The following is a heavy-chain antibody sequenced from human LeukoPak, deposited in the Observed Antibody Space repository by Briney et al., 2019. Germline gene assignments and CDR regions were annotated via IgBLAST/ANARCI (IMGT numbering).Heavy chain of an antibody. CDR3: ARSLDGDGFDY. D-gene: IGHD2-21*02. CDR2: IYSGGST. CDR1: GFTVSSNY. V-gene: IGHV3-53*01. J-gene: IGHJ4*02. Sequence: GSLRLSCAASGFTVSSNYMSWVRQAPGKGLEWVSVIYSGGSTYYADSVKGRFTISRDNSKNTLYPQMNSLRAEDTAVYYCARSLDGDGFDYWGQGTLVTVSS.